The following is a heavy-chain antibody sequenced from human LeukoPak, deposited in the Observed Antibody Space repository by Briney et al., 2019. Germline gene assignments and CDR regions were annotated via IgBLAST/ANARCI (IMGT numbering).Heavy chain of an antibody. CDR3: ATCSDPGDSCYPSQ. CDR2: ISHSGST. Sequence: PSETLSLTCAVYGGSFSGHYWNWIRQPPVKGLEWIGEISHSGSTNYNPSLKSRVTISLETSKNQFSLKLSSVTAADTAMYYCATCSDPGDSCYPSQWGQGTMVTVSS. J-gene: IGHJ4*02. CDR1: GGSFSGHY. D-gene: IGHD2-2*01. V-gene: IGHV4-34*01.